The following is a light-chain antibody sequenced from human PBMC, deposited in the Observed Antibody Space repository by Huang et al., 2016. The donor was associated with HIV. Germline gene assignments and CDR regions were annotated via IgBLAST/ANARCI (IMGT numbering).Light chain of an antibody. Sequence: EIVMTQSPATLSVSPGERATLSCRAGQSINNNLAWYQQKPGQAPRLIIYAASTRATGVPARFSGSVSGTEFTLTISSLRSEDFAVYYCQQYNSWPPFTFGPGTKVDIK. CDR3: QQYNSWPPFT. J-gene: IGKJ3*01. CDR1: QSINNN. CDR2: AAS. V-gene: IGKV3-15*01.